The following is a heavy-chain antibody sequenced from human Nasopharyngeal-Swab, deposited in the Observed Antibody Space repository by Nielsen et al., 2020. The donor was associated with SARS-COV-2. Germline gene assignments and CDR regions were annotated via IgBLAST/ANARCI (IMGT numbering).Heavy chain of an antibody. V-gene: IGHV3-30*18. Sequence: GGSLRLSCVASGSSFRTYGMSWVRQAPGKGLEWVAFISYEGSIRNYIDSVKGRFTVSRDSSKNTVYLQMNSLRPDDTAVYFCAKSMAYFQLSGTYNLDFWGQGTLVTVSS. D-gene: IGHD2-21*01. CDR2: ISYEGSIR. J-gene: IGHJ4*02. CDR3: AKSMAYFQLSGTYNLDF. CDR1: GSSFRTYG.